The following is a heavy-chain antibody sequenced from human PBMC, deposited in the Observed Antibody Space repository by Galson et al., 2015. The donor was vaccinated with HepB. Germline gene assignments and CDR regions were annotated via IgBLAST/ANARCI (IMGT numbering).Heavy chain of an antibody. CDR3: ARPLIAAAGKGGGYYYYYGMDV. CDR1: GYTFTSYY. Sequence: SVKVSCKASGYTFTSYYMHWVRQAPGQGLEWMGIINPSGGSTSYAQKFQGRVTMTRDTSTSTVYMELSSLRSEDTAVYYCARPLIAAAGKGGGYYYYYGMDVWDQGTTVTVSS. V-gene: IGHV1-46*03. J-gene: IGHJ6*02. D-gene: IGHD6-13*01. CDR2: INPSGGST.